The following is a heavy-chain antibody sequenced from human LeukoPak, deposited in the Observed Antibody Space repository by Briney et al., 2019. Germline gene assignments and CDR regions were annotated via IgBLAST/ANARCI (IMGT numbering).Heavy chain of an antibody. J-gene: IGHJ4*02. CDR3: ARGLNDSWTGENY. CDR2: IYYSVST. V-gene: IGHV4-39*07. D-gene: IGHD3-3*01. Sequence: SETLSLTCTVSGGSISSSSYYWGWIRQPPGKGLEWIGSIYYSVSTYYNPSLKSRVTISVDTSKNQFSLKLSSVTAADTAVYYCARGLNDSWTGENYWGQGTLVTVSS. CDR1: GGSISSSSYY.